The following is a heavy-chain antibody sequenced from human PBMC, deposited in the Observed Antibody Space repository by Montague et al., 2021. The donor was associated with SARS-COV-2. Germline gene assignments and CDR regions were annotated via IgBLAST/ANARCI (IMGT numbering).Heavy chain of an antibody. V-gene: IGHV4-4*07. CDR2: IYASGGT. D-gene: IGHD2-15*01. CDR3: SRGVVAAPPLVDY. J-gene: IGHJ4*02. CDR1: GESISGFF. Sequence: SETLSLTCSVSGESISGFFWNWIRQPAGKGLEWIGRIYASGGTDYNPSLASRVTMSVDTSTNQFSLKVNSVTAADTAMYYCSRGVVAAPPLVDYWGRGTLVTVSS.